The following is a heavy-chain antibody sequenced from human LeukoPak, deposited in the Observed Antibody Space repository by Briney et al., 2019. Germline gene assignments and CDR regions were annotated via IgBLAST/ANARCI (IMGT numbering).Heavy chain of an antibody. CDR1: GFTVSSNS. V-gene: IGHV3-53*01. D-gene: IGHD6-13*01. J-gene: IGHJ3*02. CDR3: AKGYSSSRPRAFDI. CDR2: IYSDNT. Sequence: GGSLRLSCTVSGFTVSSNSMSWVRQAPGKGLEWVSFIYSDNTHYSDSVKGRFTISRDNSKNTLYLQMNSLRAEDTAVYYCAKGYSSSRPRAFDIWGQGTMVTVSS.